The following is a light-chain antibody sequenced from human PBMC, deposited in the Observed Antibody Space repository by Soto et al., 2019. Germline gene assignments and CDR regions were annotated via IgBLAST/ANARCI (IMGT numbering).Light chain of an antibody. J-gene: IGKJ4*01. V-gene: IGKV1-39*01. CDR3: QQSYTLSPLT. CDR2: AAS. Sequence: DIQLTQSPSPLSASVGDRVTITCRASQPISNYLNWYQQKPGKPPKVLISAASSLQSGVPSRFSGSGSGTDFTLTISSLHPEDVATYYCQQSYTLSPLTFGGGTKVESK. CDR1: QPISNY.